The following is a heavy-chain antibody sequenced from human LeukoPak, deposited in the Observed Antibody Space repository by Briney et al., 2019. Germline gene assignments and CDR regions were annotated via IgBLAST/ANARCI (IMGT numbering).Heavy chain of an antibody. CDR2: IRYDGSNK. J-gene: IGHJ4*02. CDR1: GFTFSSYG. D-gene: IGHD1-7*01. V-gene: IGHV3-30*02. CDR3: ATRAITGTTVDY. Sequence: GGSLRLSCAASGFTFSSYGMHWVRQAPGKGLEWVAFIRYDGSNKYYADSVKGRFTISRDNSKNTLYLQMNSLRAEDTAVYYCATRAITGTTVDYWGQGTLVTVSS.